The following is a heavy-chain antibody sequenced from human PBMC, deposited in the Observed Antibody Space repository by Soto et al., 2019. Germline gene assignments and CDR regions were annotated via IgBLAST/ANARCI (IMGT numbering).Heavy chain of an antibody. V-gene: IGHV3-9*01. J-gene: IGHJ4*02. Sequence: SLRLSCAASGFTFDDYAMHWVRQAPGKGLEWVSRISWNSGTIVYADSVKGRFSISRDNGKNSLYLQMNSLRPEDTALYFCAQDSNSGGPAQFDYWGQGTRVTVSS. D-gene: IGHD3-10*01. CDR3: AQDSNSGGPAQFDY. CDR2: ISWNSGTI. CDR1: GFTFDDYA.